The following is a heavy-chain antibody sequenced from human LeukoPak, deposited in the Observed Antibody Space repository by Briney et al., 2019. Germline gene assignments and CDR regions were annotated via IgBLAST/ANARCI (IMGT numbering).Heavy chain of an antibody. V-gene: IGHV3-11*01. CDR1: GVTFEDYY. D-gene: IGHD3-3*01. CDR2: VSSTGGDK. J-gene: IGHJ4*02. Sequence: PGGSLRLSCTGSGVTFEDYYLSWIRQAPGKGLEWISYVSSTGGDKFYADPVKGRFTISRDNSKNTLYLQMNSLRSDDTAVYYCARDALLRFLEWLPLDYWGQGTLVTVSS. CDR3: ARDALLRFLEWLPLDY.